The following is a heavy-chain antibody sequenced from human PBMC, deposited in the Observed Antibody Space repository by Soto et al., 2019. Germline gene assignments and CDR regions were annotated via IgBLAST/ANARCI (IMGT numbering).Heavy chain of an antibody. V-gene: IGHV3-30*03. CDR1: GLTFSRYG. CDR3: ATLNDGGDEY. D-gene: IGHD2-21*01. J-gene: IGHJ4*02. CDR2: IPYDGSYK. Sequence: QVQLVESGGGVVQPGRSLRLSCAASGLTFSRYGMHWVRQAPGKGLECVAIIPYDGSYKYYADSVKGRFTISRDNSKNTLYLKMDSLRAEDTAVYYCATLNDGGDEYWGQGTLVTVSS.